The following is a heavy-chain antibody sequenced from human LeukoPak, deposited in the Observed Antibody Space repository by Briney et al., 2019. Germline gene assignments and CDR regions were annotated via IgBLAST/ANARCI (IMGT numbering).Heavy chain of an antibody. D-gene: IGHD2-15*01. CDR2: IIPIFGTA. CDR3: ARGCSGGSCYSSWAFDI. CDR1: GGTFSSYA. Sequence: SVKVSCKASGGTFSSYAISWVRQAPGQGLEWMGGIIPIFGTANYAQKFQGRVAITADESTSTAYMELSSLRSEDTAVYYCARGCSGGSCYSSWAFDIWGQGTMVTVSS. J-gene: IGHJ3*02. V-gene: IGHV1-69*01.